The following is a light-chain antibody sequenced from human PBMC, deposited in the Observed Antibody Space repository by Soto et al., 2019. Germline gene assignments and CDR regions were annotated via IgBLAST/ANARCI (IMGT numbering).Light chain of an antibody. CDR1: SSDVGGYNY. Sequence: QSALTQPASVSGSPGQSITISCTGTSSDVGGYNYVSWYQQHPGKAPKLMIYEVSNRPSGVSNRFSGSKSGNTASLTISGLQAEDEAEYYCSSYTNINTRACVFGTGTKVT. CDR3: SSYTNINTRACV. CDR2: EVS. J-gene: IGLJ1*01. V-gene: IGLV2-14*01.